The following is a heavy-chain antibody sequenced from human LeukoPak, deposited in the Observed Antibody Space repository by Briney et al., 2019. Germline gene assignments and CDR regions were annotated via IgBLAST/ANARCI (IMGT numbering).Heavy chain of an antibody. Sequence: PGGSLRLSCAAAGFTFSTFSMHWVRLSPGKWREWVSSITGSGPYILYADSVKHRFTISRDSTKNLLYLEMNSLRAEDTAMYFCVRDVGAVRGEVYFDYWGQGTLVTVSS. CDR3: VRDVGAVRGEVYFDY. V-gene: IGHV3-21*06. D-gene: IGHD3-10*01. J-gene: IGHJ4*02. CDR2: ITGSGPYI. CDR1: GFTFSTFS.